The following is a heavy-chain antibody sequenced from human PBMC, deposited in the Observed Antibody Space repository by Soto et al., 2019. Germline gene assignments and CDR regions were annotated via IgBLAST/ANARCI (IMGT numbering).Heavy chain of an antibody. CDR1: GFTFSSYA. CDR3: AKDTGLLWFGEPQKGFDY. Sequence: EVQLLESGGGLVQPGGSLRLSCAASGFTFSSYAMSWVRQAPGKGLEWVSAISGSGGSTYYADSVKGRFTISRDNSKNTLYLQMNSLRAEDTAVYYCAKDTGLLWFGEPQKGFDYWGQGTLVTVSS. V-gene: IGHV3-23*01. D-gene: IGHD3-10*01. CDR2: ISGSGGST. J-gene: IGHJ4*02.